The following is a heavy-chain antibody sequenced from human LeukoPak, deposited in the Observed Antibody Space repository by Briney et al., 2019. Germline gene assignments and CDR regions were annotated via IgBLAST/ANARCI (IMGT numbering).Heavy chain of an antibody. CDR2: INQSGST. V-gene: IGHV4-34*01. Sequence: SETLSLTCAVYGGSFSGYYWSWIRQPPGKGLEWIGEINQSGSTSYNPSLKSRVTISVDTSKNHFSLKLTSVTAADTAVYYCARGGYDYVWGGYRHNWFDPWGQGTLVTVSS. J-gene: IGHJ5*02. CDR3: ARGGYDYVWGGYRHNWFDP. D-gene: IGHD3-16*02. CDR1: GGSFSGYY.